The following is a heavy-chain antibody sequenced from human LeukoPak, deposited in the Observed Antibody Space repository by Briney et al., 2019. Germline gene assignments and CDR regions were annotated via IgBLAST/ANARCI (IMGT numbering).Heavy chain of an antibody. CDR1: GGSISSYY. V-gene: IGHV4-34*01. Sequence: PSETLSLTCTVSGGSISSYYWSWIRQPPGKGLEWIGEINHSGSTNYNPSLKSRVTISVDTSKNQFSLKLSSVTAADTAVYYCARFEVEYYYGMDVWGQGTTVTVSS. D-gene: IGHD1-1*01. CDR2: INHSGST. CDR3: ARFEVEYYYGMDV. J-gene: IGHJ6*02.